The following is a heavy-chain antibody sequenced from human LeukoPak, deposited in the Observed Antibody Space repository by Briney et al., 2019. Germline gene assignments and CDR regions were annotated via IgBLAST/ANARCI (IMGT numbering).Heavy chain of an antibody. D-gene: IGHD6-19*01. V-gene: IGHV1-69*05. CDR3: ARDPSSGWYLEYYFDY. CDR2: IIPIFGTA. CDR1: GGTFSSYA. J-gene: IGHJ4*02. Sequence: GASVKVSCKASGGTFSSYAISWVRRAPGQGLEWMGRIIPIFGTANYAQKFQGRVTITTDESTSTAYMELSSLRSEDTAVYYCARDPSSGWYLEYYFDYWGQGTLVTVSS.